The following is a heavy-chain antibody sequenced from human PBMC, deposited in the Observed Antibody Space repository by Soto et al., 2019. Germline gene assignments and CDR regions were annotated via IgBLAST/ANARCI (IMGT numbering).Heavy chain of an antibody. Sequence: SETLSLTCTVPGGSIRSGDYYWSWIRQPPGKGLEWIGYIYYSGSTYYNPSLKSRVTISVDTSKNQFSLKLSSVTAADTAVYYCATGPNYYNSARGWFDPWGQGTLVTVSS. CDR3: ATGPNYYNSARGWFDP. J-gene: IGHJ5*02. V-gene: IGHV4-30-4*01. D-gene: IGHD3-10*01. CDR1: GGSIRSGDYY. CDR2: IYYSGST.